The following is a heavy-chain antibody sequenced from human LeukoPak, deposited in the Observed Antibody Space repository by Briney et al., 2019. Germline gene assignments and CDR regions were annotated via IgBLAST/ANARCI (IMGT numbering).Heavy chain of an antibody. J-gene: IGHJ4*02. CDR2: ISGSDGST. CDR1: GFTFSSYA. D-gene: IGHD4-17*01. V-gene: IGHV3-23*01. CDR3: AKLSTTVTNFDY. Sequence: GGSLRLSCAASGFTFSSYAMSWVRQAPGKGLEWVSSISGSDGSTYYADSVKGRFTISRDNSKNTLYVQMNSLRAEDTAVYYCAKLSTTVTNFDYWGQGTLVTVSS.